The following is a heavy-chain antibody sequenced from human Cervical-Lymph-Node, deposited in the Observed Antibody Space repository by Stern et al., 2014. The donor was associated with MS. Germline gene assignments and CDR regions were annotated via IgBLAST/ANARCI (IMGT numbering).Heavy chain of an antibody. V-gene: IGHV4-39*01. Sequence: QVQLQESGPGLVKPSETLSLTCTVSGGSISSSSYYWGWIRQPPGKGLEWIGSIYYSGSTYYNPSLKSRVTISVDTSKHQFSLKLSSVTAADTAVYYCAGPLCSGGSCYPNWFDPWGQGTLVTVSS. CDR1: GGSISSSSYY. J-gene: IGHJ5*02. CDR2: IYYSGST. CDR3: AGPLCSGGSCYPNWFDP. D-gene: IGHD2-15*01.